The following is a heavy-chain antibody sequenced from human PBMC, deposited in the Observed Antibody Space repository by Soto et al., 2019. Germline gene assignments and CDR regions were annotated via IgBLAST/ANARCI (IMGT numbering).Heavy chain of an antibody. V-gene: IGHV3-23*01. J-gene: IGHJ5*02. D-gene: IGHD6-19*01. CDR1: GFTFSSYA. Sequence: GGSLRLSCTASGFTFSSYAMSWVRQAPGKGLEWVSAISGGGGTTYYADSVQGRFTISRDNSKNTLYLQMNSLRAEDTAVYYCEKDARSGWSPWGQGTMVTVSS. CDR3: EKDARSGWSP. CDR2: ISGGGGTT.